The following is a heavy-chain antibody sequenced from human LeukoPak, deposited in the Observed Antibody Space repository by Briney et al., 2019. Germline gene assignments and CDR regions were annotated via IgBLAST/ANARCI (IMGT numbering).Heavy chain of an antibody. D-gene: IGHD5-24*01. V-gene: IGHV3-48*01. J-gene: IGHJ4*02. CDR1: GFTFSDYS. Sequence: GGSLRLSCAASGFTFSDYSMNWVRQDPGKGLEWISYIGIDSGNTNYADSVKGRFTISGAKAKNSLYLQMNSLRVEDTAVYYCARDYKYAFDNWGQGTLVTVSS. CDR3: ARDYKYAFDN. CDR2: IGIDSGNT.